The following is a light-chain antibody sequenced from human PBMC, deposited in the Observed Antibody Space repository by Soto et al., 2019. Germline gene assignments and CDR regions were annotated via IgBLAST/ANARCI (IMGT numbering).Light chain of an antibody. CDR3: SSYRSSSSQV. J-gene: IGLJ1*01. CDR1: NNYVGGYNY. V-gene: IGLV2-14*01. Sequence: SALNQPASVFWSPGQSLTIPLTGTNNYVGGYNYVSWYQQHPGKAPKLMIHDVTNRPSGVSNRFSGSKSGNTASLTISGLQAEDEADYYCSSYRSSSSQVFGTGTKVTVL. CDR2: DVT.